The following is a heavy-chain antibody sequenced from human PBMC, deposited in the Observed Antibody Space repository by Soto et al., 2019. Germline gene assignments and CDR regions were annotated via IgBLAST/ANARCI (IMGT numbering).Heavy chain of an antibody. CDR2: IYPGHSDT. D-gene: IGHD1-1*01. CDR1: GYTFATHW. CDR3: ARLEVTGLDT. Sequence: GGSPKISCKGPGYTFATHWIAWVRQMPGEGMEWMGIIYPGHSDTIYSPSFQAQVTISAHKSFSTAHLQGSCLKASDTAIYFCARLEVTGLDTWGQGTPVTVSS. V-gene: IGHV5-51*01. J-gene: IGHJ5*02.